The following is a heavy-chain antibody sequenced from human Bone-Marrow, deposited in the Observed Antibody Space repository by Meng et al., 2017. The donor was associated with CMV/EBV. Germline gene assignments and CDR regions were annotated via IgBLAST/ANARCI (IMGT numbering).Heavy chain of an antibody. V-gene: IGHV3-48*03. CDR1: GFTFSSYE. CDR3: ARLPWRSASLNNVLDP. J-gene: IGHJ5*02. CDR2: ISSGGTSI. D-gene: IGHD3-3*01. Sequence: GESLKISCTASGFTFSSYEMNWVRQAPGKGLEWVSDISSGGTSIYYADSVKGRFTISRDNAKNSLYLQMNSLRAEDTAVYFCARLPWRSASLNNVLDPWGQGTLVTVSS.